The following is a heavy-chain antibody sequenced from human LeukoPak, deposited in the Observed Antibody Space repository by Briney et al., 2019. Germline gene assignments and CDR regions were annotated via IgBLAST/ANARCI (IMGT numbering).Heavy chain of an antibody. Sequence: PGGSLRLSCAASGFTFSSYGMHWVRQAPGKGLEWVAFIRYDGSNKYYADSVKGRFTISRDNSKNTLYLQMNSLRAEDTAVYYCAKDSHRYCSSTSCSGFDYWGQGTLVTVSS. V-gene: IGHV3-30*02. D-gene: IGHD2-2*01. CDR1: GFTFSSYG. CDR2: IRYDGSNK. CDR3: AKDSHRYCSSTSCSGFDY. J-gene: IGHJ4*02.